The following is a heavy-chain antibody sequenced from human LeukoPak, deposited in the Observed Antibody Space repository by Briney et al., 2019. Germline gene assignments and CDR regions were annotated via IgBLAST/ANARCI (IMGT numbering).Heavy chain of an antibody. V-gene: IGHV3-30*18. CDR3: AKDGGYDSSSYYISGYFQH. D-gene: IGHD3-22*01. CDR1: GFTFSSYG. Sequence: GGSLILSCAASGFTFSSYGMHWVRQAPGKGLEWVAVISYDGSNKYYADSVKGRFTISRDNSKDTLYLQMNSLRAEDTAVYYCAKDGGYDSSSYYISGYFQHWGQGTLVTVSS. CDR2: ISYDGSNK. J-gene: IGHJ1*01.